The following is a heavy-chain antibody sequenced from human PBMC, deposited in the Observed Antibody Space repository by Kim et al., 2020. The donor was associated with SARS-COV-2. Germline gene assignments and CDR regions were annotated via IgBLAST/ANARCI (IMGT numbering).Heavy chain of an antibody. CDR3: ARHPAAPYDILPGYLNYFDN. CDR1: GYSFTDHW. D-gene: IGHD3-9*01. Sequence: GESLKISCKGAGYSFTDHWIDWVRQMPGKGPEWMGIVYPDDSDTRYSPSFQGQVTFSVDKSISTAFLQWSSLRASDTAMYYCARHPAAPYDILPGYLNYFDNWGQGTLVTVSS. J-gene: IGHJ4*02. CDR2: VYPDDSDT. V-gene: IGHV5-51*01.